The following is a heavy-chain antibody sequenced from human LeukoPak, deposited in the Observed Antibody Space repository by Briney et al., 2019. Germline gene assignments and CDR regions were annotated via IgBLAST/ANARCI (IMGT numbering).Heavy chain of an antibody. J-gene: IGHJ3*02. Sequence: GGSLRLSCAASGFTFSSYSLNGVRQARGKGLEWVSSISSSSSYIYYADSVKGRFTISRDNAKNSLYLQMNSLRAEDTAVYYCARAYSSGDDAFDIWGQGTMVTVSS. D-gene: IGHD6-19*01. V-gene: IGHV3-21*01. CDR3: ARAYSSGDDAFDI. CDR1: GFTFSSYS. CDR2: ISSSSSYI.